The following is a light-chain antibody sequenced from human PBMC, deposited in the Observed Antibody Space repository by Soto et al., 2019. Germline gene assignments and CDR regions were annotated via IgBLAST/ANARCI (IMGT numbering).Light chain of an antibody. V-gene: IGKV3-20*01. J-gene: IGKJ1*01. CDR3: QQYGSSPWT. CDR2: GAS. Sequence: IVLTQCPGTLSVSPGERATLSCRASQSVSSSYLAWYQQKPGQAPRLLIYGASSRATGIPDRFSGSGSGTDLTLTISRLEPEDFAVYYCQQYGSSPWTFGQGTKVDIK. CDR1: QSVSSSY.